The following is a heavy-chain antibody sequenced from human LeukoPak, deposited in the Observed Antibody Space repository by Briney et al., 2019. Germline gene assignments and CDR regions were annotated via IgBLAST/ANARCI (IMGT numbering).Heavy chain of an antibody. V-gene: IGHV3-7*04. Sequence: GGSLRLSCAASGFTFSSYWTSWVRQAPGRGLEWVAVIKQDGSDKYYADSVEGRFTISRDNAKNSLYLQMNTLSAEDTAVYYCARDRGWLQHDYWGQGTLVTVSS. CDR1: GFTFSSYW. CDR3: ARDRGWLQHDY. CDR2: IKQDGSDK. J-gene: IGHJ4*02. D-gene: IGHD5-24*01.